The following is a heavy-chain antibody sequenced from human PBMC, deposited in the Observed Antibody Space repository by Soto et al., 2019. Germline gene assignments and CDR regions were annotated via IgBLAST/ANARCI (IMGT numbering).Heavy chain of an antibody. D-gene: IGHD6-19*01. CDR2: IYYSGST. V-gene: IGHV4-39*01. CDR3: ARHGQTWLVTRGALDY. J-gene: IGHJ4*02. CDR1: GGSISSSSYY. Sequence: SETLSLTCTVSGGSISSSSYYWGWIRQPPGKGLEWIGSIYYSGSTYYNPSLKSRVTISVDTSKNQFSLKLSSVTAADTAVYYCARHGQTWLVTRGALDYWGQGTLVTVSS.